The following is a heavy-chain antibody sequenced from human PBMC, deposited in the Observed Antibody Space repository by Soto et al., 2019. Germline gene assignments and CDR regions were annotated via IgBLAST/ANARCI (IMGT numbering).Heavy chain of an antibody. CDR3: STRAYDTNGYYRFDP. Sequence: WTWLRQSPGKGLEWIGDINHSGSVNYSPSLKSRVTISLDTSKNQFSLTLSAVTAADTAMYYCSTRAYDTNGYYRFDPWGQGTLVTVSS. D-gene: IGHD3-22*01. J-gene: IGHJ5*01. CDR2: INHSGSV. V-gene: IGHV4-34*01.